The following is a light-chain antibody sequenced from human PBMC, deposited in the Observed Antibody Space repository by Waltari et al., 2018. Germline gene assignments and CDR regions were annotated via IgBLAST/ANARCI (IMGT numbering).Light chain of an antibody. CDR3: MQVLRVPWT. J-gene: IGKJ1*01. Sequence: IVLTQTPLSLAVTLGEPASISCRSSQSLLEKEDGNTYLQWFLQRPGQSPQLLIHDVSKRAPVVPDRFSGTGSDTDFSLKISRVEAEDVGVYYCMQVLRVPWTFGQGTKVEI. CDR2: DVS. V-gene: IGKV2-40*01. CDR1: QSLLEKEDGNTY.